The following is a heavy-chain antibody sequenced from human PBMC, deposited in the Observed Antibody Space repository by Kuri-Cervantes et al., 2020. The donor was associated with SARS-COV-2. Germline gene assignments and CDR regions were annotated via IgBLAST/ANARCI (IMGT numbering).Heavy chain of an antibody. CDR2: INPNSGGT. Sequence: ASVNVSCKASGYTFTSYYMHWVRQAPGQGLEWMGIINPNSGGTNYAQKFQGRVTMTRDTSISTAYMELSRLRSDDTAVYYCARPMYSGSYYGGWGTFDYWGRGTLVTVSS. J-gene: IGHJ4*02. CDR3: ARPMYSGSYYGGWGTFDY. V-gene: IGHV1-2*02. D-gene: IGHD1-26*01. CDR1: GYTFTSYY.